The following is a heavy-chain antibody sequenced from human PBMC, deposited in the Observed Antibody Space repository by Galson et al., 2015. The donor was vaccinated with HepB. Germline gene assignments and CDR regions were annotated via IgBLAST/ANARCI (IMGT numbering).Heavy chain of an antibody. CDR2: LWYDGSNK. D-gene: IGHD5-24*01. V-gene: IGHV3-33*01. J-gene: IGHJ4*02. Sequence: SLRLSCAASGFTFSRYGMHWVRQAPGKGLEWVAILWYDGSNKYYADSVKGRFTISRDNSKNTLYLQMNSLRAEDTAVYYCARSRDGYNWLDYFDYWGQGTLVTVSS. CDR1: GFTFSRYG. CDR3: ARSRDGYNWLDYFDY.